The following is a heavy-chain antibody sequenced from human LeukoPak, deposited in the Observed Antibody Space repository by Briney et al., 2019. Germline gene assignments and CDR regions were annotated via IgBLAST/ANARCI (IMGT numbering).Heavy chain of an antibody. V-gene: IGHV3-48*03. Sequence: PGGSLRLSCAASGFTFSSYEMNWVRQAPGKGLEYISYISSDSSTIYYADSVKGRFTISRDNAKNSLYLQMNSLRAEDTAVYYCARDEGLRAIDYWGQGTLVTVSS. CDR2: ISSDSSTI. D-gene: IGHD4-17*01. CDR1: GFTFSSYE. J-gene: IGHJ4*02. CDR3: ARDEGLRAIDY.